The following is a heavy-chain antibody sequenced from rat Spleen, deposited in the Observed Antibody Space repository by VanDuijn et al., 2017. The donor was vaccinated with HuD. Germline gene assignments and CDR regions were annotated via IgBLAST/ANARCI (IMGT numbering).Heavy chain of an antibody. CDR3: TVHFDY. J-gene: IGHJ2*01. Sequence: EVQLVKSGGGLVQPGRSLKLSCVASGFIFKDYWMTWIRQAPGKGLEWVASITNGGGRLYYSDSVKGRFNISRDNAKSTLYLQMNSLRSEDTATYYCTVHFDYWGQGVMVTVSS. V-gene: IGHV5-31*01. CDR1: GFIFKDYW. D-gene: IGHD1-5*01. CDR2: ITNGGGRL.